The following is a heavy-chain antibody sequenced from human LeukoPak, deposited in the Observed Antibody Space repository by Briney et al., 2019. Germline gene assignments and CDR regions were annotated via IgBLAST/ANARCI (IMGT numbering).Heavy chain of an antibody. CDR1: GGSISGYY. J-gene: IGHJ4*02. CDR2: IHYSGTT. D-gene: IGHD5-18*01. CDR3: ARQSGYSSGNYYFDY. Sequence: SETLSLTCTVSGGSISGYYWSWIRQPPGKGLEWIGYIHYSGTTHYNPSLKTRVTISVDTSKNQFSLKLSSVTAADTAVYYCARQSGYSSGNYYFDYWGPGTLVTVSS. V-gene: IGHV4-59*01.